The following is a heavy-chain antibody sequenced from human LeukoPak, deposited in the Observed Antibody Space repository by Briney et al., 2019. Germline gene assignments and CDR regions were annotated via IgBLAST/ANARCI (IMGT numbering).Heavy chain of an antibody. V-gene: IGHV3-30*18. CDR1: GFTFSSFG. Sequence: GGSLRLSCAASGFTFSSFGIHWVRQAPGKGLEWVAVISNDGSNKYYADSVKGRFTISRDNSKNTVYLQMSSLRGEDTAVYYCAKSGIAAAGQRGYFDYWGQGTLVTVSS. CDR2: ISNDGSNK. D-gene: IGHD6-13*01. J-gene: IGHJ4*02. CDR3: AKSGIAAAGQRGYFDY.